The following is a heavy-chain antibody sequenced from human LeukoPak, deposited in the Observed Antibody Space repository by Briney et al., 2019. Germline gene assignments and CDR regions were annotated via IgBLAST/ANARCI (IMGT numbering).Heavy chain of an antibody. D-gene: IGHD6-19*01. CDR3: ARGGSGFERYFDL. V-gene: IGHV3-7*05. Sequence: PGGSLRPACAASTFTSSSYWMGWVRQAAGKGREWVANIKQDGSEKYYVDSVKGRFNISRDDAKNSLYLQMNSLRAEDTAVYYCARGGSGFERYFDLWGRGTLVTVSS. CDR2: IKQDGSEK. J-gene: IGHJ2*01. CDR1: TFTSSSYW.